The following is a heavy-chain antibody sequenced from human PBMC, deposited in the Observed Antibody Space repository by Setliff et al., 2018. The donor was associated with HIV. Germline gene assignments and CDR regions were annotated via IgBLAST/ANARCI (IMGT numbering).Heavy chain of an antibody. CDR1: GFTFSSYS. CDR2: NGIINGAK. J-gene: IGHJ4*01. Sequence: GGSLRLSCAASGFTFSSYSMNWVRQAPGKGLEWISYNGIINGAKHYADSMEGRFTISRDNANNLLFLQMNNLRVEDTAVYYCASFFGDYGYWGHGTQVTVSS. D-gene: IGHD3-10*01. CDR3: ASFFGDYGY. V-gene: IGHV3-48*04.